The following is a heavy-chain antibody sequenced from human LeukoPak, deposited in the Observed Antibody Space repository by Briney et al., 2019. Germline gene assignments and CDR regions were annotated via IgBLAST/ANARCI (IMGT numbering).Heavy chain of an antibody. D-gene: IGHD3-10*01. CDR2: ILYDGSYK. CDR1: GYAFSDYG. V-gene: IGHV3-30*18. J-gene: IGHJ4*02. Sequence: PGTSLRLSCEASGYAFSDYGMRWVRQAPGKGLEWVAVILYDGSYKSYVDSVRGRFTISRDNSKDRLYLQMNSLRAEDTAIYYCAKDRYPMVRGMMIAFDFWGQGTRVTVSS. CDR3: AKDRYPMVRGMMIAFDF.